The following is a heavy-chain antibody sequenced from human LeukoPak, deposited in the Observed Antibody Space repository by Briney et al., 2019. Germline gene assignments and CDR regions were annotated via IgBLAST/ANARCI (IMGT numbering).Heavy chain of an antibody. CDR3: ATGPYNAFEM. Sequence: SGGSLRLSRAASGFTFSDLWMHWVRQAPGRGLVWVSRVKGDGISTLYADFVEGRFTISRDNARNTLYLQMNSLRADDTALYYCATGPYNAFEMWGQGTMVTVSS. CDR2: VKGDGIST. D-gene: IGHD2-2*02. V-gene: IGHV3-74*01. J-gene: IGHJ3*02. CDR1: GFTFSDLW.